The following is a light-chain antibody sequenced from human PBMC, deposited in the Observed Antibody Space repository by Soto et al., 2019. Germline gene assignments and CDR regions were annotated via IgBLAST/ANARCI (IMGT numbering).Light chain of an antibody. V-gene: IGLV1-40*01. Sequence: QSVLAQPPSVSGAPGQRVSISCAGTSSNIGAGYDVHWYQQFPGTAPKLLMSSNNNRPPGVTDRFSGSKSGTSASLAITGVHAEDEADYYCQSYDTTLSGRVFGGGTKLTVL. J-gene: IGLJ3*02. CDR3: QSYDTTLSGRV. CDR1: SSNIGAGYD. CDR2: SNN.